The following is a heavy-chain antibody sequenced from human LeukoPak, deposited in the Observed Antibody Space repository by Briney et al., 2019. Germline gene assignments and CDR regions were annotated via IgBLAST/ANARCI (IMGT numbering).Heavy chain of an antibody. J-gene: IGHJ4*02. CDR2: INPNSGGT. V-gene: IGHV1-2*02. CDR3: ARGASYGDSFDY. Sequence: ASVKVSCKASGYTFTGYYLHWVRQAPGQGLEWMGWINPNSGGTSYAQKFQGRVTMTRDTSISTAYMELSRLRSGDTAVYYCARGASYGDSFDYWGQGTLVTVSS. CDR1: GYTFTGYY. D-gene: IGHD4-17*01.